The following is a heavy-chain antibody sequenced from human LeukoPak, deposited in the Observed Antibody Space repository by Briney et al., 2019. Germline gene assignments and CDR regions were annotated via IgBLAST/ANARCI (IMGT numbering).Heavy chain of an antibody. V-gene: IGHV3-74*01. CDR3: VGTIASRGSEY. D-gene: IGHD6-6*01. CDR2: LPPDELGI. J-gene: IGHJ4*02. Sequence: GGSLRLSCAASGFTFSSYSMNWVRQAPGMGLVWVSRLPPDELGIIYADSVKGRFTVSRDNAKNTVYLQMNNLRVDDTAMYYCVGTIASRGSEYWGQGALVTVSS. CDR1: GFTFSSYS.